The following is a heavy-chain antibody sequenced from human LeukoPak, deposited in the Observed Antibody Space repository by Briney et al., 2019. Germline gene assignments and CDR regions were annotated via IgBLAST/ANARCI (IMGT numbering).Heavy chain of an antibody. CDR2: IKEDGSEK. CDR3: ARDSGWWRFDF. V-gene: IGHV3-7*03. D-gene: IGHD6-13*01. J-gene: IGHJ4*02. CDR1: GLTFSSHW. Sequence: PGGSLRLSCAASGLTFSSHWMHWVRQAPGQGLEWVASIKEDGSEKHYVDSVKGRFTISRDNGKNSLYLQMNSLRAEDTAVYYCARDSGWWRFDFWGQGTLVTVSP.